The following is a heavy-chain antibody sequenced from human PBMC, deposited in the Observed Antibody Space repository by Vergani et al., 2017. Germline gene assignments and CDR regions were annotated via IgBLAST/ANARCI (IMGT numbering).Heavy chain of an antibody. CDR1: GYTFTSYY. CDR3: ARDSRYCSSTSCYVGRDWFDP. CDR2: INPSGGST. V-gene: IGHV1-46*01. D-gene: IGHD2-2*01. J-gene: IGHJ5*02. Sequence: QVQLVQSGAEVKKPGASVKVSCKASGYTFTSYYMHWVRQAPGQGLEWMGIINPSGGSTSYAQKFQGRVTMTRDTSTSTDYMELSRLRSEDTAVYYCARDSRYCSSTSCYVGRDWFDPWGQGTLVTVSS.